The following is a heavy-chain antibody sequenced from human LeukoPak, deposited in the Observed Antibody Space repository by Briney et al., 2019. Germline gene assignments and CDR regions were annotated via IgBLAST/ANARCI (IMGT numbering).Heavy chain of an antibody. CDR1: GYTLTELS. CDR3: ATVPCGGGSCPRERAFDI. V-gene: IGHV1-24*01. J-gene: IGHJ3*02. D-gene: IGHD2-15*01. Sequence: ASVKVSCKVSGYTLTELSMHWARQAPGKGLEWMGGFDPEDGETIYAQKFQGRVTMTEDTSTDTAYMELSSLRSEDTAVYYCATVPCGGGSCPRERAFDIWGQGTMVTVSS. CDR2: FDPEDGET.